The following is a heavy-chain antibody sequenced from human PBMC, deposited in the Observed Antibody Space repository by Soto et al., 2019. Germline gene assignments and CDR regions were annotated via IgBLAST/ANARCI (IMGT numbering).Heavy chain of an antibody. CDR1: GFTFSSYS. D-gene: IGHD4-17*01. CDR2: ISSSSSYI. CDR3: AREGYYGDPYYYYGMDV. Sequence: GGSLRLSCAAYGFTFSSYSMNWVRQAPGKGLEWVSSISSSSSYIYYADSVKGRFTISRDNAKNSLYLQMNSLRAEDTAVYYCAREGYYGDPYYYYGMDVWGQGTTVTVSS. V-gene: IGHV3-21*01. J-gene: IGHJ6*02.